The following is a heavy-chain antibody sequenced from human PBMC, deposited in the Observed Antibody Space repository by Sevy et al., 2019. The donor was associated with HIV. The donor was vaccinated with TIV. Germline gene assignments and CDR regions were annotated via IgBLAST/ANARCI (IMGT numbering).Heavy chain of an antibody. V-gene: IGHV3-21*01. Sequence: GGYLRLSCAASGFTFSSYSMNWVRQAPGKGLEWVSSISSRSSYIYYADSVKGRFTFSRDNAKNSLYPQMNSLRVEDSAVYYCASLGYDFWSGYYSPLPDDAFDIWGQGTMVTVSS. CDR1: GFTFSSYS. CDR2: ISSRSSYI. J-gene: IGHJ3*02. CDR3: ASLGYDFWSGYYSPLPDDAFDI. D-gene: IGHD3-3*01.